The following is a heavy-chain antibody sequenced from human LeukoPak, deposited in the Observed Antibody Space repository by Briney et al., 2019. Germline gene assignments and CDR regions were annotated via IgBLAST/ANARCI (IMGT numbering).Heavy chain of an antibody. CDR3: ARVYSSGWSYYYYYMDV. D-gene: IGHD6-19*01. CDR2: IKQDGSEK. CDR1: GFTFSSYW. V-gene: IGHV3-7*01. J-gene: IGHJ6*03. Sequence: GGSLRLSCAASGFTFSSYWMSWVRQAPGKGLEWVANIKQDGSEKYYVDSVKGRFTISRDNAKNSLYLQMNSLRAGDTAVYYCARVYSSGWSYYYYYMDVWGKGTTVTVSS.